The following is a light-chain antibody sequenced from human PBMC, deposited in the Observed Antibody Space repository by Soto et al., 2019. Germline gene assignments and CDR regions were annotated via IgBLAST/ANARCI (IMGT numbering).Light chain of an antibody. CDR3: QEYGTSRT. CDR1: QSVSSTY. Sequence: EIVLTQSPGTLSLSPGERVTLSCRASQSVSSTYLAWYQQKPGQAPRLLIFGASSRATGIPDRFSGSGSGTDFTLTISRLEPEDSAVYYCQEYGTSRTFGQGTKVEVK. J-gene: IGKJ1*01. V-gene: IGKV3-20*01. CDR2: GAS.